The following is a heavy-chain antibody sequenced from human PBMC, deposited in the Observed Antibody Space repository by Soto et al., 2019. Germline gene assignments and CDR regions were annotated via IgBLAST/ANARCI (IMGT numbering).Heavy chain of an antibody. V-gene: IGHV1-69*13. CDR3: ARESKGEVYDYVWGSYTQRDAFDI. D-gene: IGHD3-16*01. Sequence: GASVKVSCKASGGTFSSYAISWVRQAPGQGLEWMGGIIPIFGTANYAQKFQGRVTITADESTSTAYMELSSLRSEDTAVYYCARESKGEVYDYVWGSYTQRDAFDIWGQGTMVTVSS. J-gene: IGHJ3*02. CDR1: GGTFSSYA. CDR2: IIPIFGTA.